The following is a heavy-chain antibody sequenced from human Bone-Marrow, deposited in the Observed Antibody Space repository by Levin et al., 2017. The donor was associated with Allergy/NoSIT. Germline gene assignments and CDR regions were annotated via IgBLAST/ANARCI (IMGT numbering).Heavy chain of an antibody. CDR1: GASTLITY. V-gene: IGHV4-59*01. CDR3: ARDMKIAPPYYMDV. J-gene: IGHJ6*03. CDR2: VHHSGSS. Sequence: SQTLSLTCSVSGASTLITYWAWIRQPPGKGLEWIGYVHHSGSSNYNPSLKSRATISLDAPNNQFSLKLNSVTAADTAVYYCARDMKIAPPYYMDVWGKGTAVTVSS. D-gene: IGHD6-6*01.